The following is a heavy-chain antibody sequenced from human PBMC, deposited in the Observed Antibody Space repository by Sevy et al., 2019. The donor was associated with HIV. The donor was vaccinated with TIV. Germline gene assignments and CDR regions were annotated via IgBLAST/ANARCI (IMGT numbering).Heavy chain of an antibody. Sequence: GGSLRLSCAASEITLSNYAMNWVRQAPGRGLEWVSAISGSGGSTYYADSVKGRSTISRDNFNKKSYLEINSLTADDTAVYYCARGYGSGSPPDYWGQGTLVTVSS. D-gene: IGHD3-10*01. J-gene: IGHJ4*02. CDR2: ISGSGGST. CDR1: EITLSNYA. V-gene: IGHV3-23*01. CDR3: ARGYGSGSPPDY.